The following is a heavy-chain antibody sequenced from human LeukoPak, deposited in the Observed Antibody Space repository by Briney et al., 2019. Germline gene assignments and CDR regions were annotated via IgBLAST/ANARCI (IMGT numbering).Heavy chain of an antibody. D-gene: IGHD6-19*01. Sequence: SETLSLTRTVSGGSISSSSYYWGWIRQPPGKGLEWIGSIYYSGSTYYNPSLKSRVTISVDTSKNQFSLKLSSVTAADTAVYYCARHGIAVAGSFDYWGQGTLATVSS. J-gene: IGHJ4*02. V-gene: IGHV4-39*01. CDR3: ARHGIAVAGSFDY. CDR1: GGSISSSSYY. CDR2: IYYSGST.